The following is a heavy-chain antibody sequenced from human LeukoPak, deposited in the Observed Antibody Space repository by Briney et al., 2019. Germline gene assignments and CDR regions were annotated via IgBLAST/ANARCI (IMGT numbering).Heavy chain of an antibody. Sequence: SETLSLTCTVSGGSISSSDYYWGWIRQPPGKGLEWIGYIYYSGSTNYNPSLKSRVTISVDTSKNQFSLKLSSVTAADTAVYYCARVRRAVGAKDAFDIWGQGTMVTVSS. D-gene: IGHD1-26*01. CDR3: ARVRRAVGAKDAFDI. CDR2: IYYSGST. CDR1: GGSISSSDYY. J-gene: IGHJ3*02. V-gene: IGHV4-61*05.